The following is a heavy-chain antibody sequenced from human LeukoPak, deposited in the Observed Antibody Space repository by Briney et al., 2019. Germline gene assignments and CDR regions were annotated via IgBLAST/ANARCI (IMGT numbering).Heavy chain of an antibody. CDR1: GGTFSRYA. CDR2: IIPILDIA. CDR3: ARDPAATAGVAAAGSYYFDY. V-gene: IGHV1-69*04. Sequence: GSSLKVSCKASGGTFSRYAISWVRQAPGPGLEWMGRIIPILDIANYAQKFQGRVTITADKSTSTAYMELSSLRSEDTAVYYCARDPAATAGVAAAGSYYFDYWGQGTLVTVSS. D-gene: IGHD6-13*01. J-gene: IGHJ4*02.